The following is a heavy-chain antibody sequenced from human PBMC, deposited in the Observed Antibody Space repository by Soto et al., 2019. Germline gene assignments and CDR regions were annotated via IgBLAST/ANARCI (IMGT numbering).Heavy chain of an antibody. CDR1: GFTFSSHW. V-gene: IGHV3-74*01. CDR2: INTDGGIT. J-gene: IGHJ3*02. D-gene: IGHD2-2*01. CDR3: TREEGYCSRTSCYRRAFDS. Sequence: EVQLVESGGDLVQPGGSLRLSCAASGFTFSSHWMHWVRRVPGKGLVWVSHINTDGGITGYADSVKVRFTISRDNAKNTLYLQMNGLRVEDTSVYYCTREEGYCSRTSCYRRAFDSWGQGTMVTVSS.